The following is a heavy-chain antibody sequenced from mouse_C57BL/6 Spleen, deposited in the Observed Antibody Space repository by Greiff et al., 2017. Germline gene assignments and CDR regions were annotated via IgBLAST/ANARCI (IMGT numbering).Heavy chain of an antibody. CDR1: GYTFTDYY. V-gene: IGHV1-26*01. D-gene: IGHD1-1*01. CDR2: INPNNGGT. J-gene: IGHJ2*01. CDR3: ASRTLTVVAPLFDY. Sequence: VQLQQSGPELVKPGASVKISCKASGYTFTDYYMNWVKQSHGKSLEWIGDINPNNGGTSYNQKFKGKATLTVDKSSSTAYMELRSLTSEDSAVYYCASRTLTVVAPLFDYWGQGTTLTVSS.